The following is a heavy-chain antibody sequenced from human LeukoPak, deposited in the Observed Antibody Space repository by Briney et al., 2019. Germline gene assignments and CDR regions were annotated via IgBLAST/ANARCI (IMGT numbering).Heavy chain of an antibody. CDR3: ARGVYHFDN. CDR1: GFTLTSYW. CDR2: IKEDGSEK. D-gene: IGHD2-8*01. V-gene: IGHV3-7*01. J-gene: IGHJ4*02. Sequence: GGSLRLSCAASGFTLTSYWMTWVRQAPGKGLEWVANIKEDGSEKYYLDSVKGRFTISRDNAKNSLYLQMNSLRVEDTAMYYCARGVYHFDNWGQGTLVTVSS.